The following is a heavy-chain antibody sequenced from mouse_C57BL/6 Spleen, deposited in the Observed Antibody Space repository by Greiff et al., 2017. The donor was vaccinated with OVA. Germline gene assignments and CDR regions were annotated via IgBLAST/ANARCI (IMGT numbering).Heavy chain of an antibody. CDR1: GFTFSDYG. Sequence: EVKLMESGGGLVKPGGSLKLSCAASGFTFSDYGMHWVRQAPEKGLEWVAYISSGSSTIYYADTVKGRFTISRDNAKNTLFLQMTSLRSEDTAMYYCARPGQLTGPTDFDDWGQGTTLTVSS. V-gene: IGHV5-17*01. J-gene: IGHJ2*01. CDR2: ISSGSSTI. D-gene: IGHD4-1*01. CDR3: ARPGQLTGPTDFDD.